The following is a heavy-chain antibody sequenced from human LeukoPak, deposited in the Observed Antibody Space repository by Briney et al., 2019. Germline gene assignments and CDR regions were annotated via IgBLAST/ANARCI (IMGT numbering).Heavy chain of an antibody. D-gene: IGHD3-16*01. CDR1: GGSISSYY. Sequence: SETLSLTCTVSGGSISSYYWSWIRQPPGKGLEWIGYIYYSGSTNYNPSLKSRVTISVDTSKNQFSLKLSSVTAADTAVYYCARGPGGPYYFDYWGQGTLVTVSS. CDR3: ARGPGGPYYFDY. CDR2: IYYSGST. J-gene: IGHJ4*02. V-gene: IGHV4-59*08.